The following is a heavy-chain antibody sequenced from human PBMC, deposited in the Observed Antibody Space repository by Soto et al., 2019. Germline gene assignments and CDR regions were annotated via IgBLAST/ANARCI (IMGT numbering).Heavy chain of an antibody. Sequence: ASVKVSCKASGYTFTSYDINWVRQATGQGLEWMGWMNPNSGNTGYAQKFQGRVTMTRNTSISTAYMELSSLRSEDTAVYYCAREGRSFGIAAVVRDYYYRVDDCGNRTKVTDSS. CDR3: AREGRSFGIAAVVRDYYYRVDD. D-gene: IGHD6-13*01. J-gene: IGHJ6*04. CDR2: MNPNSGNT. V-gene: IGHV1-8*01. CDR1: GYTFTSYD.